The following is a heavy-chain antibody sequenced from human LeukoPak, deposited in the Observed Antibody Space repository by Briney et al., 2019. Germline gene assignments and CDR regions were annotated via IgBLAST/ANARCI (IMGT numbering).Heavy chain of an antibody. CDR3: ARESSSSGTGF. J-gene: IGHJ4*02. CDR2: ITASGGST. CDR1: GFTFSNYA. D-gene: IGHD6-19*01. V-gene: IGHV3-23*01. Sequence: GGSLRLSCAASGFTFSNYAMNWVRQAPGRGLEWVSVITASGGSTSYADAVKGRFTISRDNSKNTLYLQMNSLRAEDTAVYYCARESSSSGTGFWGQGTLVTVSS.